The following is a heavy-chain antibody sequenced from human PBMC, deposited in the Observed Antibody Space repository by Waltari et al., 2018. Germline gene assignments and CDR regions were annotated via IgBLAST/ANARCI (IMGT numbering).Heavy chain of an antibody. Sequence: EVQLLQSGAELVKPGTTVKISCKVSGYSFSDYYIHWVQQAPGKGLKWMCLMVSEDGETIYADKFRDTINWTEDTSTNTAYLELNNVSSQEKAVFYGSTALGDNISASRAFEIGGQGTMITVAS. D-gene: IGHD1-20*01. CDR2: MVSEDGET. J-gene: IGHJ3*02. CDR1: GYSFSDYY. V-gene: IGHV1-69-2*01. CDR3: STALGDNISASRAFEI.